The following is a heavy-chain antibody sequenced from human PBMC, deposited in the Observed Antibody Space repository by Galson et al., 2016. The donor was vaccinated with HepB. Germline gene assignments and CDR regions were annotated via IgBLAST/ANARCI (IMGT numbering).Heavy chain of an antibody. J-gene: IGHJ4*02. Sequence: SLRLSCAASGFTFSNYAMSWVRQAPGKGLQWVSTISGAGGSTYYTDSVKGRFTISRDNSKNTLYLQMNSLRAGDTAVYYCARYISIWGQGTLVTVSS. CDR2: ISGAGGST. D-gene: IGHD5-12*01. V-gene: IGHV3-23*01. CDR1: GFTFSNYA. CDR3: ARYISI.